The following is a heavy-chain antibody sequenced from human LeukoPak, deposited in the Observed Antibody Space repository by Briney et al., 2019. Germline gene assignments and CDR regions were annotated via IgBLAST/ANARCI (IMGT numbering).Heavy chain of an antibody. CDR3: ARGGLEPVDY. CDR1: GLTFGTFW. CDR2: INPEETTT. V-gene: IGHV3-74*01. Sequence: GRSLRLSCAASGLTFGTFWMHWVRQAPGKGLVGVSRINPEETTTNYADAVKGRFTISRDNAKNTLYLQMNSLRAEDTAVYYCARGGLEPVDYWGQGTLVTVSS. D-gene: IGHD1-14*01. J-gene: IGHJ4*02.